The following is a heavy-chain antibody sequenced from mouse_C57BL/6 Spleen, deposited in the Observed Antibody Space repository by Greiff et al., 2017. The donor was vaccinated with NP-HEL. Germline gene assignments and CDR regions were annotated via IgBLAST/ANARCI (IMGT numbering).Heavy chain of an antibody. V-gene: IGHV1-55*01. CDR3: ARSPYYGSSAPWFAY. Sequence: VQLQQPGAELVKPGASVKMSCKASGYTFTSYWITWVKQRPGQGLEWIGDIYPGSGSTNYNEKFKSKATLTVDTSSSTAYMQLSSLTSEDSAVYYCARSPYYGSSAPWFAYWGQGTLVTVSA. J-gene: IGHJ3*01. CDR1: GYTFTSYW. D-gene: IGHD1-1*01. CDR2: IYPGSGST.